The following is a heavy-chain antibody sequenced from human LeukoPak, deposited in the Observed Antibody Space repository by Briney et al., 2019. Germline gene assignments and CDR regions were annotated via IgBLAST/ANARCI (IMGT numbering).Heavy chain of an antibody. Sequence: ASVKVSCKASGYTFTSYTMHWVRQAPGQRLEWMGWINAGNGNTKYSQKFQGRVTITRDTSASTAYMELSSLRSEDTAVYYCASVRTGSYDWFDPWGQGTLVTVSS. CDR2: INAGNGNT. CDR3: ASVRTGSYDWFDP. V-gene: IGHV1-3*01. J-gene: IGHJ5*02. D-gene: IGHD3-16*01. CDR1: GYTFTSYT.